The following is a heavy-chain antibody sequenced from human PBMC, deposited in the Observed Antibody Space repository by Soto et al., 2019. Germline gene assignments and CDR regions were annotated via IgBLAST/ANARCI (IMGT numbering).Heavy chain of an antibody. D-gene: IGHD1-26*01. J-gene: IGHJ4*02. V-gene: IGHV3-30*03. Sequence: QVQLVESGGGVVQPGRSLRLSCVASGFTLSGHGMHWVRQAPGKGLEWVAVITYDGSEIHYSDSAKGRFTISRDTSKNMVYLQMNSLKTEDTAMYYCAREQGYGYYRVADYWGQGTLVTVSS. CDR1: GFTLSGHG. CDR3: AREQGYGYYRVADY. CDR2: ITYDGSEI.